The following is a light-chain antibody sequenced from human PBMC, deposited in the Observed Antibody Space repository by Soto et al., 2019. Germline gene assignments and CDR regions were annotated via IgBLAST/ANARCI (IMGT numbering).Light chain of an antibody. V-gene: IGLV1-51*01. CDR3: EPWDDSLTAAV. J-gene: IGLJ2*01. CDR2: DNH. Sequence: QSVLTQPPSVSAAPGQKATISCSGSNANIGNNYVSWYQQLPGTTPKLLIYDNHQRPSGIPDRFSASKSGTSATLAITGVQTGDEADYYCEPWDDSLTAAVFGGGTKLTVL. CDR1: NANIGNNY.